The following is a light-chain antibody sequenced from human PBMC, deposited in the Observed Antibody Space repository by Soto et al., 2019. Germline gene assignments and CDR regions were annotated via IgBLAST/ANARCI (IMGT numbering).Light chain of an antibody. CDR3: QQSYSTPPN. CDR2: AAS. V-gene: IGKV1-39*01. CDR1: QSISSY. Sequence: DIQMTQSPSSLSASVGDRVTITCRASQSISSYLNWYQQKPGKAPKLLICAASSLQSGVPSRFSGSGSGTDFTLTISSLQPEDFATYYCQQSYSTPPNFGQGTRLEIK. J-gene: IGKJ5*01.